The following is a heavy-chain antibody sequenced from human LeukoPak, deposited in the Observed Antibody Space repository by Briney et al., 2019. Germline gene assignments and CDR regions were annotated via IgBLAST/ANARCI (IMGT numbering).Heavy chain of an antibody. CDR3: ARENSARYCSSTSCASGMDV. Sequence: PGGSLRLSCAASGFTFSDHYMDWVRQAPGKGLEWVGRTRNKANSYTTEYAASVKGRFTISRDDSKNSLYLQMNSLKTEDTAVYYCARENSARYCSSTSCASGMDVWGQGTTVTVSS. J-gene: IGHJ6*02. D-gene: IGHD2-2*01. CDR1: GFTFSDHY. CDR2: TRNKANSYTT. V-gene: IGHV3-72*01.